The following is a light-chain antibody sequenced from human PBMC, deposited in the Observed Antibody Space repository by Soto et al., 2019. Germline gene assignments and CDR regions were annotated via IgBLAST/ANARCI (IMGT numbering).Light chain of an antibody. CDR3: QQYNNWPPRT. J-gene: IGKJ1*01. V-gene: IGKV3-15*01. CDR2: GAS. Sequence: IVMTQSPATLSVSPGERATLSCRASQSVSSNLAWYQQKPGQAPRLLIYGASTRATGIPARFSGSGSGTEFTLTISSLQSEDSAVYYCQQYNNWPPRTFGQGTKVDI. CDR1: QSVSSN.